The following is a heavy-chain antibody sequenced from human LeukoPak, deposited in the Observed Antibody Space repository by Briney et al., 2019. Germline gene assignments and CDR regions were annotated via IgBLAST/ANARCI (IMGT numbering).Heavy chain of an antibody. CDR3: ARTASGTPLSY. Sequence: PGGSLRLSCAASGFTFSSYSMNWVRQAPGKGLEWVSYISSSSSTIYYADSVKGRFTISRDNAKNSLYLQMNSLRAEDTAVYYCARTASGTPLSYWGQGTLVTVSS. CDR2: ISSSSSTI. CDR1: GFTFSSYS. V-gene: IGHV3-48*01. D-gene: IGHD1-1*01. J-gene: IGHJ4*02.